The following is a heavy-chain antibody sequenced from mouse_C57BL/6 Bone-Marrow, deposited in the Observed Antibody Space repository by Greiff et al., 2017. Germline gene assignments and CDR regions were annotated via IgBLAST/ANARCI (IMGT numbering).Heavy chain of an antibody. V-gene: IGHV14-2*01. CDR1: GFNIKDYY. CDR3: ARGDDGYPHFDY. J-gene: IGHJ2*01. D-gene: IGHD2-3*01. Sequence: EVQRVESGAELVKPGASVKLSCTASGFNIKDYYMHWVKQRTEQGLEWIGRIDPEDGETKYAPKFQGTATITADTSSNTAYLQLSSLTSEDTAVYYCARGDDGYPHFDYWGQGTTLTVSS. CDR2: IDPEDGET.